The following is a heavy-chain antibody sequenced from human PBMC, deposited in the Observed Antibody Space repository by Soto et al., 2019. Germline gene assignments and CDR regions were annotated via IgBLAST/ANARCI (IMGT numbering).Heavy chain of an antibody. CDR1: GFTFDDYV. V-gene: IGHV3-9*01. CDR3: AKTVPAGGSGYYYGMDV. J-gene: IGHJ6*02. Sequence: EVQLVESGGGLVQPGRSLRLSCAASGFTFDDYVMHWVRQAPGKGLEWVSGISWNSGSIGYADSVKGRFTISRDNAKNSLYLQMNSLRAEDTALYYCAKTVPAGGSGYYYGMDVWGQGTTVTVSS. CDR2: ISWNSGSI. D-gene: IGHD2-2*01.